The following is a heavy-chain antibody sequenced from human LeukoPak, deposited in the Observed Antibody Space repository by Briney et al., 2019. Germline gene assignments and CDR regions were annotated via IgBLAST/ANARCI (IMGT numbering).Heavy chain of an antibody. CDR1: GFTFSSSD. J-gene: IGHJ4*02. V-gene: IGHV3-7*01. CDR3: ARGPAYGARSDYLDY. Sequence: PGRSLRLSCATSGFTFSSSDMTWVRQSAGEGLEWVADIKKDGSEKNQVDSVEGRFTISRDNAKNSLFLQMKSLRGEDTAVYYCARGPAYGARSDYLDYWGRGTLVTVSS. CDR2: IKKDGSEK. D-gene: IGHD3-10*01.